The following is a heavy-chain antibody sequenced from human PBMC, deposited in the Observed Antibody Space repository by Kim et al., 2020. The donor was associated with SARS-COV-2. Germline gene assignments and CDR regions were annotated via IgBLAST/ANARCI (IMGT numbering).Heavy chain of an antibody. Sequence: GGSLRLSCAASGFTFSSYGMHWVRQAPGKGLEWVAVIWYDGSNKYYADSVKGRFTISRDNSKNTLYLQMNSLRAEDTAVYYCARDRDSSGYFDYWGQGTLGTVSS. V-gene: IGHV3-33*08. CDR3: ARDRDSSGYFDY. CDR1: GFTFSSYG. CDR2: IWYDGSNK. D-gene: IGHD3-22*01. J-gene: IGHJ4*02.